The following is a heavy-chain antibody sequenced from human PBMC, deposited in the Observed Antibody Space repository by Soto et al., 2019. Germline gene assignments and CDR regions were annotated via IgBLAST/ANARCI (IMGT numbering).Heavy chain of an antibody. CDR2: IYYSGST. CDR1: GGSISSYY. D-gene: IGHD3-3*01. J-gene: IGHJ5*02. V-gene: IGHV4-59*01. Sequence: SETLSLTCTVSGGSISSYYWSWIRQPPGKGLEWIGYIYYSGSTNYNPSLKSRVTISVDTSKNQFSLKLSSVTAADTAVYYCAREKTIFGVKYQFWFDPWGQGTLVTVSS. CDR3: AREKTIFGVKYQFWFDP.